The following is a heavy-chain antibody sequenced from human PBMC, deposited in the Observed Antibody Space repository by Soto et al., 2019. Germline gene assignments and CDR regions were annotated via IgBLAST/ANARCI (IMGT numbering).Heavy chain of an antibody. D-gene: IGHD6-19*01. CDR3: ATAGVAGYYFDY. J-gene: IGHJ4*02. Sequence: GGSLRLSCAASGFTFDDYAMHWVRQAPGKGLEWVSGISWNSGSIGYADSVKGRFTISRDNAKNSLYLQMNSLRAEDTALYYCATAGVAGYYFDYWGQGTLVTVSS. CDR1: GFTFDDYA. CDR2: ISWNSGSI. V-gene: IGHV3-9*01.